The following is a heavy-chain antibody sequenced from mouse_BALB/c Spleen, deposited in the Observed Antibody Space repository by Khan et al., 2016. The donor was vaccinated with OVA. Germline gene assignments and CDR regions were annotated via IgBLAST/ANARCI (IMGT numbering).Heavy chain of an antibody. Sequence: VQLQESGAELARPGASVKMSCKASGYTFTSYTIHWIKKRPGQGLEWIGYINPSNDYTNYNQKFKDKATLTTDKSSTTAYLRLSSLTSDDSAVYNCVRDGAYHRNDGWFAYWGHGTLVTVSA. V-gene: IGHV1-4*01. J-gene: IGHJ3*01. CDR1: GYTFTSYT. CDR2: INPSNDYT. CDR3: VRDGAYHRNDGWFAY. D-gene: IGHD2-14*01.